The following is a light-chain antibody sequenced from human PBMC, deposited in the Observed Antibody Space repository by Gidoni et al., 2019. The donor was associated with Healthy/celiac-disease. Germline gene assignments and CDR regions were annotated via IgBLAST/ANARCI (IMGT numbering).Light chain of an antibody. J-gene: IGKJ1*01. V-gene: IGKV3-15*01. CDR2: GAS. CDR1: QSVRSH. CDR3: QQYNNWPWT. Sequence: EIVMTQSPATLSVSPGERATISCRASQSVRSHLAWYQQKPGQAPRLLIYGASTRATGIPARFSGSGSGTEFTLTISSLQSEDFAVYYCQQYNNWPWTFGQGTKVEIK.